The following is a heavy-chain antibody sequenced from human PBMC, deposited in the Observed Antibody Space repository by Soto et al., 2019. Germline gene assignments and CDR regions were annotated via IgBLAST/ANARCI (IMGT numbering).Heavy chain of an antibody. D-gene: IGHD1-26*01. CDR3: AKDHSGSRTYYYYSMDV. Sequence: GGSLRLSCAASGFTFSSYAMSWVRQAPGKGLEWVSAISGSGDSTYYAGSVKGRFTISRDSSQNTLYLQMNSLRAEDTAVYFCAKDHSGSRTYYYYSMDVWGQGTTVTVSS. J-gene: IGHJ6*02. CDR1: GFTFSSYA. CDR2: ISGSGDST. V-gene: IGHV3-23*01.